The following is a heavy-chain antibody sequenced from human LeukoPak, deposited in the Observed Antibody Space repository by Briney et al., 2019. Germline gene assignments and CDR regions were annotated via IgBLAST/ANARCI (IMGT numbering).Heavy chain of an antibody. J-gene: IGHJ6*03. CDR2: INHSGST. D-gene: IGHD3-10*01. V-gene: IGHV4-34*01. CDR3: ARLTKNDSGTYRFGKKKRGYMDV. Sequence: TAETLSLTCAVYGGSFSGYYLSWIRQPPGKGREWIGEINHSGSTNYNPSRKSRVTISVDTSKNQLSLKLSSVTAADTAVYYCARLTKNDSGTYRFGKKKRGYMDVWGKGTTVTISS. CDR1: GGSFSGYY.